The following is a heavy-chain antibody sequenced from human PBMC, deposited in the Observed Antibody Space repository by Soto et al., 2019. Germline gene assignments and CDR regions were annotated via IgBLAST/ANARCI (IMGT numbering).Heavy chain of an antibody. CDR3: ARDRSNSPDLLDS. V-gene: IGHV4-30-4*01. CDR1: GGSIISDEYY. D-gene: IGHD1-1*01. J-gene: IGHJ4*02. Sequence: SETLSLTCSVSGGSIISDEYYWTWIRQPPGGGLEWIGHVYYTRSTSYSPSLKSRLTISVDTSKNQFSLRLNSVSAADTAVYYCARDRSNSPDLLDSWGRGTLVTVPQ. CDR2: VYYTRST.